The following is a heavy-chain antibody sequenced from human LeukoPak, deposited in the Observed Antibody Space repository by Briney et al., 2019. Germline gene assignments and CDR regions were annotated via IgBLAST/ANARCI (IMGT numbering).Heavy chain of an antibody. CDR3: AKGDLGYCSTTNCNDY. D-gene: IGHD2-2*01. Sequence: GGSLRLPCAASGFTFSNYAMTWVRQALGKGLEWVSVISGSGDERTYYAVSVKGRFTISRDNSKNTLYLQMNSLRAEDTAVYYCAKGDLGYCSTTNCNDYWGQGTLVTVSS. CDR1: GFTFSNYA. V-gene: IGHV3-23*01. J-gene: IGHJ4*02. CDR2: ISGSGDERT.